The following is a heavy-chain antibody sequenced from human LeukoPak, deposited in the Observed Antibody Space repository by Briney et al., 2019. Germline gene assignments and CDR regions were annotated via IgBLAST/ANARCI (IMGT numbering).Heavy chain of an antibody. V-gene: IGHV4-31*03. CDR3: ARADVHYYDSAFDI. Sequence: PSETLSLTCTVSGGSISSGGYYWSWSRQHPGKGLEWIGYIYYSGSTYYNPSLKSRVTISVDTSKNQFSLKLSSVTAADTAVYYCARADVHYYDSAFDIWGQGTMVTVSS. J-gene: IGHJ3*02. CDR2: IYYSGST. CDR1: GGSISSGGYY. D-gene: IGHD3-22*01.